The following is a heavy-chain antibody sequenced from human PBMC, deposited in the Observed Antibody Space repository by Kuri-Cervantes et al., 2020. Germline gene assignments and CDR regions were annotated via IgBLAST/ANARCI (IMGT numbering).Heavy chain of an antibody. D-gene: IGHD2-21*01. J-gene: IGHJ3*02. CDR3: ARPPPNFGHCGGDCYSDAFDI. CDR1: GDSFTSNW. CDR2: IYPGDSDT. Sequence: KDSCRGAGDSFTSNWIGWVRQMPGKGLEWMGIIYPGDSDTRYSPSFQGQVTISADKSISTAYLQWSSLKASDTAMYYCARPPPNFGHCGGDCYSDAFDIWGQGTMVTVSS. V-gene: IGHV5-51*01.